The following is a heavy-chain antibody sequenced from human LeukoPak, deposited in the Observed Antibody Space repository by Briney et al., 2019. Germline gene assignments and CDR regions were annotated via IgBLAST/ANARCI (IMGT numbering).Heavy chain of an antibody. CDR1: GGSISSNSYY. V-gene: IGHV4-61*02. CDR3: ARGDYGDPIFDY. CDR2: IYTSGST. Sequence: SENLSLTCTVSGGSISSNSYYWSWIRQPAGKGLEWIGRIYTSGSTNYNPSLKSRVTMSVDTSKNQFSLKLSSVTAADTAVYYCARGDYGDPIFDYWGQGTLVTVSS. D-gene: IGHD4-17*01. J-gene: IGHJ4*02.